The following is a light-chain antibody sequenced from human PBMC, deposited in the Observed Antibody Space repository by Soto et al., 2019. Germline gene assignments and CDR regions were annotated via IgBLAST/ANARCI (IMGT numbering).Light chain of an antibody. V-gene: IGLV2-14*01. CDR1: SSDVGGYNY. Sequence: QSALTQPAPVSGSPGQSITISCTGTSSDVGGYNYVSWYQQHPGKAPKLMIYEVSNRPSGVSNRFSGSKSGNTASLTISGLQAEDEANYYCSSNTSSSTLVFGGGTKLTVL. CDR2: EVS. CDR3: SSNTSSSTLV. J-gene: IGLJ2*01.